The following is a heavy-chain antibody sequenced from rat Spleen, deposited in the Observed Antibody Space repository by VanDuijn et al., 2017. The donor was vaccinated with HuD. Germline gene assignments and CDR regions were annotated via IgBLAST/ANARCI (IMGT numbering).Heavy chain of an antibody. CDR1: GYSITSSYR. Sequence: VQLKESRPGLVQPSQSLSLTCSVPGYSITSSYRWNWIRKFPGNKLEWMGYIDNGGSTNYNPSLRSRISITRDTSKNQFFLRVNSVTSEDTATYYCDASYDGTYFYFNYWGQGVMVTVSS. J-gene: IGHJ2*01. V-gene: IGHV3-3*01. CDR3: DASYDGTYFYFNY. CDR2: IDNGGST. D-gene: IGHD1-12*02.